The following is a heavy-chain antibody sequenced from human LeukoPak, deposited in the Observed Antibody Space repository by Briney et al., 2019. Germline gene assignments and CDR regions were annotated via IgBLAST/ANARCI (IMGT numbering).Heavy chain of an antibody. CDR3: ARDLGTGYGDFAFDI. V-gene: IGHV3-21*01. CDR1: GFTFSSYW. Sequence: GGSLRLSCAASGFTFSSYWMSWVRQAPGKGLEWVSSISSSSSYIYYADSVKGRFTISRDNAKNSLYLQMNSLRAEDTAVYYCARDLGTGYGDFAFDIWGQGTMVTVSS. J-gene: IGHJ3*02. D-gene: IGHD4-17*01. CDR2: ISSSSSYI.